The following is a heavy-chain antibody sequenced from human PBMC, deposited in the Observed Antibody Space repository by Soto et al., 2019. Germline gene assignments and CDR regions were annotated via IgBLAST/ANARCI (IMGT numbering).Heavy chain of an antibody. V-gene: IGHV1-69*06. Sequence: QVQLVQSGAEIKKPGSSVNVSCEASGGTFKTYTINWVRQAPGQGLEWIGQIIPMYDSANYAQRFQGRVTISADKSTNIASMELRGLRSEDKALYYCSTWRTYSGSYCFDYWGQGTLVSVSS. D-gene: IGHD1-26*01. CDR1: GGTFKTYT. J-gene: IGHJ4*02. CDR3: STWRTYSGSYCFDY. CDR2: IIPMYDSA.